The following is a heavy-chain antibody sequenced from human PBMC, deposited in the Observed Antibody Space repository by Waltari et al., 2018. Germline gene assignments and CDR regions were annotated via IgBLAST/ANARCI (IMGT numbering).Heavy chain of an antibody. J-gene: IGHJ4*02. CDR2: INSDGSST. CDR3: ARDKLHAGIPDY. V-gene: IGHV3-74*01. Sequence: RQAPGKGLVWFSRINSDGSSTTYADSVQGRFTISRDNAKNTLYLQMNSLRAEDTAVYYCARDKLHAGIPDYWGQGTLVTVSS. D-gene: IGHD2-21*01.